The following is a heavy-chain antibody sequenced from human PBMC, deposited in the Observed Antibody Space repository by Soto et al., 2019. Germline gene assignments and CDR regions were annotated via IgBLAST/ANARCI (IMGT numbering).Heavy chain of an antibody. V-gene: IGHV1-18*01. CDR2: IGPSSGNT. Sequence: QVQLLQSGGQVKKPGASVKVSCKASGYTFTSYTVSWVRQAPGQGLEWVGWIGPSSGNTDSARNLQGRVTMTTDTSTSTAYMELRSLRSDDPDVYYCARATGNFFDYWGQGTLVTVSS. CDR3: ARATGNFFDY. J-gene: IGHJ4*02. CDR1: GYTFTSYT.